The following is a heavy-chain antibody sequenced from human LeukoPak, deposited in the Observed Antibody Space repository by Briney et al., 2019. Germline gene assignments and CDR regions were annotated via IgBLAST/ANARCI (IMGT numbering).Heavy chain of an antibody. CDR3: ARPDYSGNYDY. J-gene: IGHJ4*02. Sequence: SETLSLTCTVSGGSISSSSYYWGWIRQPPGKGLEWIGSIYYSGSTYYNPSLKSRVTISVDTSKNQFSLKLSSVTAADTAVYYCARPDYSGNYDYWGQGTLVTVSS. CDR2: IYYSGST. V-gene: IGHV4-39*01. CDR1: GGSISSSSYY. D-gene: IGHD4-23*01.